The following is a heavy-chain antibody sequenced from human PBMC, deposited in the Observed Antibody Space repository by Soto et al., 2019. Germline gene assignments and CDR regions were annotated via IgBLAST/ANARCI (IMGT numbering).Heavy chain of an antibody. V-gene: IGHV5-51*01. D-gene: IGHD2-15*01. Sequence: PGESLKISCKGSGYSFTSYWIGWVRQMPGKGLEWMGIIYPGDSDTRYSSSFQGQVTISADKSISTAYLQWSSLKASDTAMYYCARWDCSGGSCYSNYYGMDVWGQGTTVTVSS. CDR1: GYSFTSYW. J-gene: IGHJ6*02. CDR2: IYPGDSDT. CDR3: ARWDCSGGSCYSNYYGMDV.